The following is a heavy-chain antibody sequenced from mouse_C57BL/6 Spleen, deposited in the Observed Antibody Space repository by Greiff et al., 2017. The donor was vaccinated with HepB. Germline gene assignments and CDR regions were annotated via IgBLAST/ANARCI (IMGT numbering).Heavy chain of an antibody. CDR3: ARSWDIVTSYYFDY. V-gene: IGHV1-4*01. Sequence: VQLQQSGAELARPGASVKMSCKAFGYTFTSYTMHWVKQRPGQGLEWIGYINPSSGYTKYNQKFKDKATLTADKSSSTAYMQLSSLTSEDSAVYYCARSWDIVTSYYFDYWGQGTTLTVSS. J-gene: IGHJ2*01. CDR2: INPSSGYT. CDR1: GYTFTSYT. D-gene: IGHD2-5*01.